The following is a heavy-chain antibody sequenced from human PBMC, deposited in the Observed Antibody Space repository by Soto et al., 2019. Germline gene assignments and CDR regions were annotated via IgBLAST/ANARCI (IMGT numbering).Heavy chain of an antibody. CDR2: ISGSGGST. CDR1: GFTFSSYA. V-gene: IGHV3-23*01. D-gene: IGHD3-22*01. CDR3: AKGRHYYDSSGYYSYYYYGMDV. Sequence: GGSLRLSCAASGFTFSSYAMSWVRQAPGKGLEWVSAISGSGGSTYYADSVKGRFTISRDNSKNTLYLQMNSLRAEDTAVYYCAKGRHYYDSSGYYSYYYYGMDVWGHGTTVTVSS. J-gene: IGHJ6*02.